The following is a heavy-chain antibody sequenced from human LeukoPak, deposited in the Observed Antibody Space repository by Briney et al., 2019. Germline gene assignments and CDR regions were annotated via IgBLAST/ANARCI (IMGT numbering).Heavy chain of an antibody. V-gene: IGHV4-34*01. Sequence: SETLSLTCAVFGGSFSGYYWSWIRRSPGQGLEWIGYIWPSGSTNYNPSLSGRVAISLDKSRNHFTLMVTAVTAADTAFYYCARKGPEHLPTYFDHWGRGILVTVSS. CDR1: GGSFSGYY. J-gene: IGHJ4*02. CDR2: IWPSGST. CDR3: ARKGPEHLPTYFDH. D-gene: IGHD2-21*01.